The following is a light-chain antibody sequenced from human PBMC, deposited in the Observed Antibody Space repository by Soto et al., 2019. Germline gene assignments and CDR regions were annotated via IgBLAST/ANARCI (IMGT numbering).Light chain of an antibody. V-gene: IGKV1-5*03. Sequence: DIQMTQSPSTLSASVGDRVTITCRASQSISSWLAWYQQKPGKAPKLLIYKTSSLESGVPSRFSGSGSGTEFTLTISSLQPDDFATYYCQHYDAYSYTFGQGTKLPIK. CDR3: QHYDAYSYT. CDR2: KTS. J-gene: IGKJ2*01. CDR1: QSISSW.